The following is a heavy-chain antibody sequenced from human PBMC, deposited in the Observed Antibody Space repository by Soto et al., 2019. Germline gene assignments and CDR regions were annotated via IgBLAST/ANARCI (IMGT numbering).Heavy chain of an antibody. CDR2: NYYRSKWYN. V-gene: IGHV6-1*01. CDR3: AREESDSVVTAATHPIYYYYGMDV. CDR1: GSSVSSNSAA. D-gene: IGHD2-2*01. J-gene: IGHJ6*01. Sequence: SQTLSLTCAISGSSVSSNSAAWNCIRQSPSRGLPWLRSNYYRSKWYNDYAVSVKSRITINPDTSKNQFSLQLNSVTPEDTAVYYCAREESDSVVTAATHPIYYYYGMDVWGQGTTVTVSS.